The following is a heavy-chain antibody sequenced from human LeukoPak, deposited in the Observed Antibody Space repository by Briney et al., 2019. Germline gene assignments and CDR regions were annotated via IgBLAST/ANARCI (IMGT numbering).Heavy chain of an antibody. Sequence: SGGSLRLSCAASGFPFNNYGMHWVRQAPGKGLEWVAVISYDGSNKYYADSVKGRFTISRDNSKNTLYLQMNSLRAEDTAVYYCARLGSRLVDYWGQGTLVTVSS. V-gene: IGHV3-30*03. J-gene: IGHJ4*02. CDR1: GFPFNNYG. D-gene: IGHD6-25*01. CDR3: ARLGSRLVDY. CDR2: ISYDGSNK.